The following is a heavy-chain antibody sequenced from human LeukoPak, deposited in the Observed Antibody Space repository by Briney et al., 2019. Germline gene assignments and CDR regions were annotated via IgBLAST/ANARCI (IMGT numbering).Heavy chain of an antibody. CDR2: IWYDGSNK. D-gene: IGHD3-3*02. J-gene: IGHJ3*02. V-gene: IGHV3-33*01. CDR1: GFTFSSYG. CDR3: ARDRSIEDAFDI. Sequence: GRSLRLSCAASGFTFSSYGMHWVRQAPGKGLEWVAVIWYDGSNKYYADSVKGRFTISRDNSKNTLYLQMNSLRAEDTAVYYCARDRSIEDAFDIWGQGTMVTVSS.